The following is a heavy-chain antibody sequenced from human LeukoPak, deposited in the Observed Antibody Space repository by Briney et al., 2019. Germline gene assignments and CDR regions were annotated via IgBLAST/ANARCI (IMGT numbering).Heavy chain of an antibody. D-gene: IGHD3-9*01. CDR1: GYTFTSYG. CDR2: INTNTGNP. Sequence: ASVKVSCKASGYTFTSYGISWVRQAPGQGLEWMGWINTNTGNPTYAQGFTGRFVFSLDTSVSTAYLQISSLKAEDTAVYYCARDGSVVLLRYFKPYGMDVWGQGTTVTVSS. J-gene: IGHJ6*02. V-gene: IGHV7-4-1*02. CDR3: ARDGSVVLLRYFKPYGMDV.